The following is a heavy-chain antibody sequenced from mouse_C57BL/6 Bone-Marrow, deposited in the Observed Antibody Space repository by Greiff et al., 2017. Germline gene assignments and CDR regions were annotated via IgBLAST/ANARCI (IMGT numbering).Heavy chain of an antibody. CDR3: TPLVGWYFDV. CDR1: GFNIKDDY. V-gene: IGHV14-4*01. CDR2: IDPENGDT. Sequence: EVQLQQSGAELVRPGASVKLSCTASGFNIKDDYMHWVKQRPEQGLEWIGWIDPENGDTEYASKFQGKATITAETSSNTAYLQLSSLTSEDTAVYYCTPLVGWYFDVWGTGTTVTVSS. J-gene: IGHJ1*03.